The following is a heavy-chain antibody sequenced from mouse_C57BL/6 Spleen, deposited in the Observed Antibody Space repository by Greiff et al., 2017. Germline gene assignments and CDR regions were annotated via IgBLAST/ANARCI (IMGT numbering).Heavy chain of an antibody. CDR2: IYPGNSDT. CDR1: GYTFTSYW. J-gene: IGHJ1*03. Sequence: VHVKQSGTVLARPGASVKMSCKTSGYTFTSYWMHWVKQRPGQGLEWIGAIYPGNSDTSYNQKFKGKAKLTAVTSASTAYMELSSLTNEDSAAYYCTRVYYYGSSDWYFDVWGTGTTVTVSS. V-gene: IGHV1-5*01. D-gene: IGHD1-1*01. CDR3: TRVYYYGSSDWYFDV.